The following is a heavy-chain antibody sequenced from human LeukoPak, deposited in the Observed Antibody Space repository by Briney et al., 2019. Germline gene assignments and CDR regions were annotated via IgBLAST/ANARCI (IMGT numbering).Heavy chain of an antibody. J-gene: IGHJ5*02. CDR3: ARGLTRRYIAAPDERFDP. CDR1: GSXXXXY. Sequence: GSXXXXYWSWIXXPPGKGLEWIGEINHSGRTNYNPSLKRRVTISVETCKKQFSLKLSSVTAADTAVYYCARGLTRRYIAAPDERFDPWGQGTLVTVSS. CDR2: INHSGRT. V-gene: IGHV4-34*01. D-gene: IGHD6-13*01.